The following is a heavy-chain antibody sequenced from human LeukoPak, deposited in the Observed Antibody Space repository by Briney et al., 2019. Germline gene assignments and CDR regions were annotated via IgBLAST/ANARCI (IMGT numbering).Heavy chain of an antibody. CDR2: ISAYNGNT. Sequence: ASGKVSCKASGYTFTISGTSWVRQAPGQGLEWMGWISAYNGNTNYAQKLQGRVTMTTDTSTSTAYMELRSLRYDDTAVYYCARLGIAARPLDHWGQGTLVTVSS. V-gene: IGHV1-18*01. D-gene: IGHD6-6*01. CDR1: GYTFTISG. J-gene: IGHJ4*02. CDR3: ARLGIAARPLDH.